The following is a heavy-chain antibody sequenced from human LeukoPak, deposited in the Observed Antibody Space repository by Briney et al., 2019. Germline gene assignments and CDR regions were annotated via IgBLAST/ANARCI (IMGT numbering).Heavy chain of an antibody. V-gene: IGHV1-18*01. J-gene: IGHJ4*02. CDR1: GYTFSSYD. CDR3: ARDLKMGYSSGRYSWGTGSSNDY. Sequence: ASVKVSCKASGYTFSSYDISWVRQAPGQGLEWVGWISAYNGNTNYAQKFQGRVTMTTDTSTSTAYMELRSLRSDDTAVYYCARDLKMGYSSGRYSWGTGSSNDYWGQGTLVTVSS. D-gene: IGHD6-19*01. CDR2: ISAYNGNT.